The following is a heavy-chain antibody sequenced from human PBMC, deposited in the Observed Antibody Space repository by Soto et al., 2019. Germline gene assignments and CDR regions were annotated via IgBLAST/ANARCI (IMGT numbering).Heavy chain of an antibody. D-gene: IGHD3-3*01. V-gene: IGHV3-30-3*01. CDR2: ISYDGSNK. CDR3: ARDPYYDFWSGYPQRNYYGMDV. J-gene: IGHJ6*02. Sequence: PGRSLRLSCAASGFTFSSYAMHWVRQAPGKGLEWVAVISYDGSNKYYADSVKGRFTISRDNSKNTLYLQMNSLRAEDTAVYYCARDPYYDFWSGYPQRNYYGMDVWGQGTTVTVSS. CDR1: GFTFSSYA.